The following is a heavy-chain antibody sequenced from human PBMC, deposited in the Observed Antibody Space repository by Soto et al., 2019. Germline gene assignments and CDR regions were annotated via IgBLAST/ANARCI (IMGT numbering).Heavy chain of an antibody. CDR2: ISGSGGST. D-gene: IGHD3-22*01. CDR3: AKDHDSSGYYYVLNY. Sequence: GGSLRLSCASSGFTFSSYAMSWVRQAPGKGLEWVSAISGSGGSTYYADSVEGRFTISRDNSKNTLYLQMNSLRAEDTAVYYCAKDHDSSGYYYVLNYWGQGTLVTVSS. J-gene: IGHJ4*02. CDR1: GFTFSSYA. V-gene: IGHV3-23*01.